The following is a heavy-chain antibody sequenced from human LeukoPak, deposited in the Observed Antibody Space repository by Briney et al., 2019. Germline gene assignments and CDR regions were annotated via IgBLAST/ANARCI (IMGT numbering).Heavy chain of an antibody. CDR1: GFTFSSYS. V-gene: IGHV3-21*01. Sequence: GGSLRLSCAASGFTFSSYSMNWVRQAPGKGLEWVSSISSSSYIYYADSVKGRFTISRDNAKNSLYLQMNSLRAEDTAVYYCARELVYCSGGSCYSGYYYYGMDVWGQGTTVTVSS. D-gene: IGHD2-15*01. CDR2: ISSSSYI. CDR3: ARELVYCSGGSCYSGYYYYGMDV. J-gene: IGHJ6*02.